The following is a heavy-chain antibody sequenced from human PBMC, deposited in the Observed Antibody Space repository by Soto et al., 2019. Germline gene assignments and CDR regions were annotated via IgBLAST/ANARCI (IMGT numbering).Heavy chain of an antibody. J-gene: IGHJ4*02. D-gene: IGHD3-16*02. CDR3: AGTYYDYIWGSYRDDY. V-gene: IGHV3-66*01. CDR1: GFTVSSNY. CDR2: IYSGGST. Sequence: GGSLRLSCAASGFTVSSNYMSWVRQAPGKGLEWVSVIYSGGSTYYADSVKGRFTISRDNSKNTLYLQMNSLRAEDTAVYYCAGTYYDYIWGSYRDDYWGQGTLVTVSS.